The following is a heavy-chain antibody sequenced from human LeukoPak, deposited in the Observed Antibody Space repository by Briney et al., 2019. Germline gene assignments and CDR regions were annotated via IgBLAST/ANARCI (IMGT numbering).Heavy chain of an antibody. CDR1: GGTFSSYA. Sequence: SVKVSCKASGGTFSSYAISWVRQAPGQGLEWMGGIIPIFGTANYAQKFQGRVTITADKSTSTACMELSSLRSEDTAVYYCAREKDGSGSYYGFDYWGQGTLVTVSS. D-gene: IGHD3-10*01. V-gene: IGHV1-69*06. J-gene: IGHJ4*02. CDR3: AREKDGSGSYYGFDY. CDR2: IIPIFGTA.